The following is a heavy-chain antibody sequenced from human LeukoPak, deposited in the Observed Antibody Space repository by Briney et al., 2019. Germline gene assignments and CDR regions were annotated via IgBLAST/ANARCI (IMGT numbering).Heavy chain of an antibody. CDR1: GFTFSSYA. D-gene: IGHD3-22*01. CDR3: AKDGYYYDSSGYYSYYFDY. V-gene: IGHV3-23*01. CDR2: ISVSGGSM. J-gene: IGHJ4*02. Sequence: GGSLRLSCAVSGFTFSSYAMSWVRQAPGKGLEWVSVISVSGGSMYYADSVKGRFTISRDNSKNTLYLQMNSLRAEDTAVYYCAKDGYYYDSSGYYSYYFDYWGQGTLVTVSS.